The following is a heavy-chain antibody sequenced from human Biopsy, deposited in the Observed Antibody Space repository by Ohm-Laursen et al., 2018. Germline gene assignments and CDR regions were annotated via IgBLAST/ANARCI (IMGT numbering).Heavy chain of an antibody. CDR2: VYYTGST. CDR3: ARDRGYYSDRTVPGYFDL. D-gene: IGHD3-22*01. Sequence: GTLSLTCSVSGGSIISYYWTWIRQPPGKGLEWIGYVYYTGSTDYNPSLQSRVTISVDTSKNHFSLRMRSVTPADTAIYYCARDRGYYSDRTVPGYFDLWGRGTLVTVSS. CDR1: GGSIISYY. J-gene: IGHJ2*01. V-gene: IGHV4-59*01.